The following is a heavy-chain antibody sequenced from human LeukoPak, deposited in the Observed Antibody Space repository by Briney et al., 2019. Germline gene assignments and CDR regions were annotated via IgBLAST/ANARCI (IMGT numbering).Heavy chain of an antibody. D-gene: IGHD2-2*01. J-gene: IGHJ5*02. CDR3: ARLQYCSGTSCYWFDP. CDR2: IYHTGST. CDR1: GGSISSGLYS. Sequence: SQTLSLTCDVSGGSISSGLYSWSWIRQPLGKRLEWIGYIYHTGSTYYNPSLKSRVTISVDTSKNQFSLRLSSVTAADTAVYYCARLQYCSGTSCYWFDPWGQGTLVTVSS. V-gene: IGHV4-30-2*01.